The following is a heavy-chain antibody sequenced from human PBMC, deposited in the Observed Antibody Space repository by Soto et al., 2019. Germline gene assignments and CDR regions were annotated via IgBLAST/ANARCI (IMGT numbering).Heavy chain of an antibody. D-gene: IGHD5-12*01. J-gene: IGHJ4*02. CDR1: GGSISSGGYS. CDR2: IYHSGST. Sequence: QLQLQESGSGLVKPSQTLSLTCAVSGGSISSGGYSWSWIRQPPGKGLEWIGYIYHSGSTYYNPSLMSRVTISVDRSKNQFSLTLSSVTAADTAVYYSAAGGGLPRYYWGQGTLVTVSS. V-gene: IGHV4-30-2*01. CDR3: AAGGGLPRYY.